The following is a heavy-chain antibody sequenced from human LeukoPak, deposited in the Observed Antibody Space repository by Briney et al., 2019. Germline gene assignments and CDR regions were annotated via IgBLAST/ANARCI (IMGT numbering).Heavy chain of an antibody. J-gene: IGHJ4*02. V-gene: IGHV3-9*01. D-gene: IGHD3-22*01. Sequence: GRSLRLSCAASGFTFHAYALHWVRQAPGKGLEWVSGISWNGANIDYADSVKGRFTISRDNAKNSLYLQMNSLRPEDTAFYYCTRAYDSFGYFFDSWGQGTLVTVSS. CDR3: TRAYDSFGYFFDS. CDR2: ISWNGANI. CDR1: GFTFHAYA.